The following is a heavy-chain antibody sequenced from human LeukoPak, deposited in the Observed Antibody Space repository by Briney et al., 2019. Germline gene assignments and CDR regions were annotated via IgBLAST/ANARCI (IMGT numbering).Heavy chain of an antibody. V-gene: IGHV3-73*01. Sequence: GGSLRLSCAASGFTFSSYWMSWVRQASGKGLEWVGRIRSKANNYATAYSASVKDRFTVSRDDSKNTAYLQMNSLKTEDTAVYYCSRYGETVAGSDYWGQGTLVTVSS. CDR2: IRSKANNYAT. CDR3: SRYGETVAGSDY. D-gene: IGHD4-23*01. CDR1: GFTFSSYW. J-gene: IGHJ4*02.